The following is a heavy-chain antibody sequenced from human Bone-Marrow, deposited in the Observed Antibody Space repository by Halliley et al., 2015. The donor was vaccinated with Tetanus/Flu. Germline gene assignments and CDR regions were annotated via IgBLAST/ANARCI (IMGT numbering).Heavy chain of an antibody. V-gene: IGHV4-34*01. D-gene: IGHD3-22*01. CDR2: TSQTGST. J-gene: IGHJ4*02. CDR3: ARVGDGYDSTGSPIYYFDY. Sequence: TSQTGSTNHTPSLKSRLTISVDPSKTQFSLKLSSGTAADTSVYFCARVGDGYDSTGSPIYYFDYWGQGTLVTVSS.